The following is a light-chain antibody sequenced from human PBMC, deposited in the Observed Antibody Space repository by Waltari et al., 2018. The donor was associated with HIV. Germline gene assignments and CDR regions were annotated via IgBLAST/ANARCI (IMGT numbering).Light chain of an antibody. Sequence: HFALTQPASVSGSPGQSITFSSSGTSSDIGYYNFVSWYQQHPGKAPKLMIYEVSNRPSGISNRFSGSKSGNTASLTISALQAEDEADYFCSSVANSVTLSVLFGGGTKLTVL. J-gene: IGLJ3*02. CDR2: EVS. CDR1: SSDIGYYNF. CDR3: SSVANSVTLSVL. V-gene: IGLV2-14*01.